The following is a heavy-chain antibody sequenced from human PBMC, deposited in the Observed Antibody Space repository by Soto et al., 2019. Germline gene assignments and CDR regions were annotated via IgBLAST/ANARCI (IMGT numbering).Heavy chain of an antibody. CDR2: VYSTGST. J-gene: IGHJ5*02. CDR3: ARDEYYDSNNWFDH. CDR1: GGAISAYY. D-gene: IGHD3-22*01. V-gene: IGHV4-4*07. Sequence: SEILSLTCTVSGGAISAYYWRWIRQPVGEGLQWIGRVYSTGSTNYNPSLRSRVTMSVDTSQNQFFLRLSSVTAADTAVYYCARDEYYDSNNWFDHWGQGILVTVPS.